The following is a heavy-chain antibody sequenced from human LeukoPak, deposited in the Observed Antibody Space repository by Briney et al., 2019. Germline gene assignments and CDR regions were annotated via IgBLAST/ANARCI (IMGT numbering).Heavy chain of an antibody. D-gene: IGHD7-27*01. V-gene: IGHV3-23*01. Sequence: PGGSLRLSCAASGVTLSNYVMNWVRRAPGKGLEWVSGISGSGGNTYYADSVKGRFSISRDNSKNTLFLQMNSLRAEDTAVYYCAKEKTLGINGIVDYWGQGTLVTVSS. CDR2: ISGSGGNT. CDR1: GVTLSNYV. CDR3: AKEKTLGINGIVDY. J-gene: IGHJ4*02.